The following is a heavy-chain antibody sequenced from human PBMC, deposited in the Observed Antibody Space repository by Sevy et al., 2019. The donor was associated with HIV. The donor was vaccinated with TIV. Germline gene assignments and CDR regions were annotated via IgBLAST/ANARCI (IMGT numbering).Heavy chain of an antibody. V-gene: IGHV1-46*01. CDR3: ARARYLGGTWHEEGY. CDR2: INPGGGTT. J-gene: IGHJ4*02. Sequence: ASVKVSCKASGYIFTNYYMHWVKQAPGQGLEWMGVINPGGGTTIYAQKFQDRVTITRDTSTTTVYMELNNLKSDDTAVYYCARARYLGGTWHEEGYWGQGTLVTVSS. CDR1: GYIFTNYY. D-gene: IGHD3-16*01.